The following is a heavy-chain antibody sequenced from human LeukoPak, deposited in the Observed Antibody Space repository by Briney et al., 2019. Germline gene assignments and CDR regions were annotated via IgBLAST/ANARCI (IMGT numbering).Heavy chain of an antibody. CDR3: AGDTTITHQRDY. V-gene: IGHV3-23*01. Sequence: GGSLRLSCAASGFTFSSYAMSWVRQAPGKGLEWVSTISVSGGNTYYADSVKGRFTISRDNSKSTMYMQMNSLRVEDTAVYYCAGDTTITHQRDYWGQGTLVTVSS. CDR2: ISVSGGNT. D-gene: IGHD5-24*01. J-gene: IGHJ4*02. CDR1: GFTFSSYA.